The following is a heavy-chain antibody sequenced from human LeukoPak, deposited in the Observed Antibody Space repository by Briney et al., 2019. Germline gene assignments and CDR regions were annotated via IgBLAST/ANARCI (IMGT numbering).Heavy chain of an antibody. J-gene: IGHJ4*02. CDR3: AKDRAAAGGSLDY. D-gene: IGHD6-13*01. CDR2: ISWDGGST. Sequence: GGSLRLSCAASGFTFDDYTMHWVRQAPGKGLEWVSLISWDGGSTYYADSVKGRFTISRDSSKNSLYLQMNSLRTEDTALYYCAKDRAAAGGSLDYWGQGTLVTVSS. V-gene: IGHV3-43*01. CDR1: GFTFDDYT.